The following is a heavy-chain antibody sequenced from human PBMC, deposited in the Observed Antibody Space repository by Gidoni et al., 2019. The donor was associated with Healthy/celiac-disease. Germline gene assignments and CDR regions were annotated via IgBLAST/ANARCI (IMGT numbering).Heavy chain of an antibody. V-gene: IGHV3-33*01. Sequence: QVQLVASGGGVVQPGRSLRLSCASSGFTFSRYGMHWVRQAPGKGLEWVAVIWYDGSNKYYADSVKGRFTISRDNSKNTLYLQMNSLRAEDTAVYYCARDQYCSSTSCYYGMDVWGQGTTVTVSS. D-gene: IGHD2-2*01. J-gene: IGHJ6*02. CDR2: IWYDGSNK. CDR3: ARDQYCSSTSCYYGMDV. CDR1: GFTFSRYG.